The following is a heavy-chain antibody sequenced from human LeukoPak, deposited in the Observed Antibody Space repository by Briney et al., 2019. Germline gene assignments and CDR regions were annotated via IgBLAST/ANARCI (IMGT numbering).Heavy chain of an antibody. J-gene: IGHJ4*02. V-gene: IGHV2-5*01. CDR2: IFWNDDK. CDR3: ARAGLVWFGELFSGPFDY. D-gene: IGHD3-10*01. CDR1: GFSLSTSGVG. Sequence: SGPTLVNPTQPLTLTCTFSGFSLSTSGVGVGWIRQPPAKALECLALIFWNDDKRYSPSLKSRLTITRDTSKNQVVLTMTNMDPVDTGTYYCARAGLVWFGELFSGPFDYWGQGTLVTVSS.